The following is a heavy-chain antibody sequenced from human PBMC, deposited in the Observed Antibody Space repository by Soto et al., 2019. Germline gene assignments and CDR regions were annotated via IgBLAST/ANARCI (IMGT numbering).Heavy chain of an antibody. CDR2: ISGNGGSA. D-gene: IGHD3-22*01. V-gene: IGHV3-23*01. J-gene: IGHJ4*02. CDR1: GFSFSNYG. Sequence: EVQLLESGGALIQPGGSLRLSCVASGFSFSNYGMSWVRQAPGKGLEWVSGISGNGGSAYYADSVKGRFTISRDNSKNPVYLQMNSLRAEDTAVYYCAKDLEWLLRHFENWGQGTLVTVSS. CDR3: AKDLEWLLRHFEN.